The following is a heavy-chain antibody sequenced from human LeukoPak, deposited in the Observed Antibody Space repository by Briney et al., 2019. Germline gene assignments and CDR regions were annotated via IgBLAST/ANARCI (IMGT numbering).Heavy chain of an antibody. CDR1: GFTFSSYA. J-gene: IGHJ4*02. CDR3: AKGLGSSVWGSYRFLDY. Sequence: QTGGSLRLSCAASGFTFSSYAMSWVRQVPGKGLEWVSGISGSDDSTYYADSVKGRFTISRDNSKNTLYLQMNSLRAEDTAVYYCAKGLGSSVWGSYRFLDYWGQGALVTVSS. V-gene: IGHV3-23*01. D-gene: IGHD3-16*02. CDR2: ISGSDDST.